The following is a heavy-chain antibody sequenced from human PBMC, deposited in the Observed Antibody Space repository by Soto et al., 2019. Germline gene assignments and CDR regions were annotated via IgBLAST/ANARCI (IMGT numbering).Heavy chain of an antibody. J-gene: IGHJ4*02. V-gene: IGHV3-23*01. CDR3: AKAARTTTLYNCDF. CDR2: ISDSGDTT. D-gene: IGHD1-1*01. Sequence: EVQLLESGGGLVQPGGSLRLSCAASGFTFSNFGMNWVRQAPGKGLEWVSLISDSGDTTFHADSVKGRFTISRDNSKNTLYLQMNILRAEDTAVYYCAKAARTTTLYNCDFWGQGTMVTVSS. CDR1: GFTFSNFG.